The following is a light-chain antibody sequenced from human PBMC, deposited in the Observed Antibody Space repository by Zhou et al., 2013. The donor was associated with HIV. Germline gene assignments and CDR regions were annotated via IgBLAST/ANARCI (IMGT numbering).Light chain of an antibody. V-gene: IGKV3-15*01. CDR1: QSVFSN. Sequence: EVVMTQSPSTLSVSPGERVTLSCRASQSVFSNLAWYQQKPGQAPSLLIYDTSTRATGVPARFSGSGSGREFTLTISSLQSEDVAIYYCQQYNNWPWCTFGPGD. CDR3: QQYNNWPWCT. J-gene: IGKJ2*02. CDR2: DTS.